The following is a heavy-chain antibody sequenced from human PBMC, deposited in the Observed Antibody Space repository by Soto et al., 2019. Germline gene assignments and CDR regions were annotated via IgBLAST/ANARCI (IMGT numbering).Heavy chain of an antibody. V-gene: IGHV3-13*01. CDR1: GFTFSAFD. CDR3: ARQAFYAHGGGGWFDP. J-gene: IGHJ5*02. D-gene: IGHD3-16*01. CDR2: IGTQHDT. Sequence: EVQLVESGGGLVEPGGSLRLSCAASGFTFSAFDMHWVRQATGKGLEWVAAIGTQHDTYYPDSVKGRFTISRENAKNSFYLQMNSLRAGDAAVYYCARQAFYAHGGGGWFDPWGQGTLVTVSS.